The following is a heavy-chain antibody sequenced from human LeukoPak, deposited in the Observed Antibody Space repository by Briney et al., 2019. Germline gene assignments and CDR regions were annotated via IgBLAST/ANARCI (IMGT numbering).Heavy chain of an antibody. CDR2: IYYSGST. J-gene: IGHJ3*02. Sequence: SETLSLTCTVSGGSISSYYWSWIRQPPGKGLEWIGYIYYSGSTNYNPSLKSRVTISVDTSKNQFSLKLSSVAAADTAVYYCARAGPYAEWGRGAFDIWGQGTMVTVSS. CDR1: GGSISSYY. V-gene: IGHV4-59*01. CDR3: ARAGPYAEWGRGAFDI. D-gene: IGHD3-16*01.